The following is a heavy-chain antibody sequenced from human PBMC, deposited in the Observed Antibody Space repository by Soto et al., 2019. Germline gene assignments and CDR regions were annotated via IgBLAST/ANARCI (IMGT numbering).Heavy chain of an antibody. Sequence: QVQLQESGPGLVKPSETLSLTCAVSGDSISSYYCMWIRQPPGKGLESIGYLYYGRSANYNPSLKSRVTLSVDTFTNQCSLTLRSMTAADTAVYYCALRSMAVVPEYWGQGTLVTVSS. D-gene: IGHD3-22*01. J-gene: IGHJ4*02. CDR2: LYYGRSA. V-gene: IGHV4-59*01. CDR3: ALRSMAVVPEY. CDR1: GDSISSYY.